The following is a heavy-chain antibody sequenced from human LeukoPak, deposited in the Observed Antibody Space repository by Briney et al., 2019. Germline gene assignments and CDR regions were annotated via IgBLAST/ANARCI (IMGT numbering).Heavy chain of an antibody. CDR2: ISEGVGNT. V-gene: IGHV3-23*01. CDR3: ARREKGTTGRFFDY. J-gene: IGHJ4*02. D-gene: IGHD4-17*01. Sequence: GGSLRLSCAASGFTFTNYAMAWVRQAPGKGLEWVSGISEGVGNTYYADSVKGRFTISRDHSKNTLYLQMNSLRAEDTALYYCARREKGTTGRFFDYWGQGTLVTVSS. CDR1: GFTFTNYA.